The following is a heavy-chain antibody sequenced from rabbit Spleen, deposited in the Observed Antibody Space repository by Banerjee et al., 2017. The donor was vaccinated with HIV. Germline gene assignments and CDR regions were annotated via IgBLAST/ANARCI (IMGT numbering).Heavy chain of an antibody. J-gene: IGHJ3*01. V-gene: IGHV1S40*01. CDR3: AREKSGIVGYDL. D-gene: IGHD6-1*01. Sequence: QSLEESGGDLVKPGAYLTLTCTASGVSFSSSSYLCWVRQAPGKGLEWIACIDPVFGTTYYASWAKGRFTISKTSSTTVTLQMTSLTVADTATYFCAREKSGIVGYDLWGQGTLVTVS. CDR2: IDPVFGTT. CDR1: GVSFSSSSY.